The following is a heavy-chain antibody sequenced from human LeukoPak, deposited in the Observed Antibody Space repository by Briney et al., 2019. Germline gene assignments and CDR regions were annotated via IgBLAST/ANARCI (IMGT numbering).Heavy chain of an antibody. J-gene: IGHJ1*01. CDR1: GFTFSSYA. Sequence: GGSLRLSCATSGFTFSSYAMSWVRQAPGKGLEWVSVISGSGGSTYYADSVKGRFTVSRDNSENTLFLQMNSLRAEDTAIYYCAKDTDVVVPEYFQYWGQGTLVTVSS. V-gene: IGHV3-23*01. CDR2: ISGSGGST. CDR3: AKDTDVVVPEYFQY. D-gene: IGHD2-15*01.